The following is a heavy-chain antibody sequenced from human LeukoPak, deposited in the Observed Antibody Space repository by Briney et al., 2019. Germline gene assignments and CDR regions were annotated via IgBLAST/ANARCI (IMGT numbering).Heavy chain of an antibody. CDR2: IIPILGIA. V-gene: IGHV1-69*04. CDR1: GGTFSSYT. D-gene: IGHD2/OR15-2a*01. J-gene: IGHJ3*02. CDR3: ARDLPMALGDGAFDI. Sequence: SVKVSCKASGGTFSSYTIAWVRQAPGQGLEWMGRIIPILGIANYAQKFQGRVTITADKSTSTAYMELSSLRSEDTAVYYCARDLPMALGDGAFDIWGQGTMVTVSS.